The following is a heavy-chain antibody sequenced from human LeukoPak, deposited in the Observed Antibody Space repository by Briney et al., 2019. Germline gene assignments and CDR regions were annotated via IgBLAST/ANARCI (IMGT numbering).Heavy chain of an antibody. CDR1: GFTFSSCT. D-gene: IGHD5-24*01. J-gene: IGHJ4*02. CDR2: ISSSSSNT. CDR3: VRGDGRDY. Sequence: PGGSLRLSCAASGFTFSSCTMNWVRQAPGKGLEWVSSISSSSSNTHYAVSVKGRFTISRDNAKNPLYLQMNSLRAEDTAVYYCVRGDGRDYWGQGTLVTVSS. V-gene: IGHV3-21*01.